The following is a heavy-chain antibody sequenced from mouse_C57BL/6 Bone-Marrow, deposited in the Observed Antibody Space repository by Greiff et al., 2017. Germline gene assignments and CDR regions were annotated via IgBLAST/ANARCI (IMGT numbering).Heavy chain of an antibody. Sequence: EVQLQESGPELVKPGASVKMSCKASGYTFTDYNMHWVKQSHGKSLEWIGYINPNNGGTSYNQKFKGKATLTVNKSSSTAYMELRSLTSEDSAIYYCANVLLCVRRCYYAMDYWGQGTSLTVSS. D-gene: IGHD2-2*01. V-gene: IGHV1-22*01. CDR2: INPNNGGT. J-gene: IGHJ4*01. CDR3: ANVLLCVRRCYYAMDY. CDR1: GYTFTDYN.